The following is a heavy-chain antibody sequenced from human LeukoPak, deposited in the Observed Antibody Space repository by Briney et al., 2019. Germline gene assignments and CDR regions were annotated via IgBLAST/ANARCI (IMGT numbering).Heavy chain of an antibody. V-gene: IGHV3-23*01. J-gene: IGHJ4*02. CDR3: AKATYSGSFPYFDY. D-gene: IGHD1-26*01. CDR2: LNSNGGAT. CDR1: GFTFSSYA. Sequence: GGSLRLSCAASGFTFSSYAMSWVRQAPGKGLEWVSSLNSNGGATYYSDSAKGRFTSSRDNSKNTLYLQMHSLRADDTAVYYCAKATYSGSFPYFDYWGQGTLVTVSS.